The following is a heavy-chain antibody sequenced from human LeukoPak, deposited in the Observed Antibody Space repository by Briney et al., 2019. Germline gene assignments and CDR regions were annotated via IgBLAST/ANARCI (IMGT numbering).Heavy chain of an antibody. CDR2: ISWNSGSI. V-gene: IGHV3-9*01. J-gene: IGHJ4*02. CDR3: ASGGSDYIDY. CDR1: GFTFDDYA. Sequence: GRSLRLSCAASGFTFDDYAMHWVRQAPGKGLEWVSGISWNSGSIGYADSVKGRFTISRDNAKNSLYLQMNSLRADDTAVYYCASGGSDYIDYWGQGTLVTVSS. D-gene: IGHD3-16*01.